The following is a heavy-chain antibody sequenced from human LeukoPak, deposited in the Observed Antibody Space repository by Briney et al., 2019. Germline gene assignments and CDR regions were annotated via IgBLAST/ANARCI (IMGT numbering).Heavy chain of an antibody. CDR3: TKGPWGLWLPDY. CDR2: ISGRGGTT. CDR1: GFTFSTYA. Sequence: HSGGSLRLSCAASGFTFSTYAMSWVRQAPGKGQEWVSAISGRGGTTYYAASVKGRFTISRDNSKNNLYLQMNSLRAEDTAVYYCTKGPWGLWLPDYWGQGTLVTVSS. V-gene: IGHV3-23*01. D-gene: IGHD5-18*01. J-gene: IGHJ4*02.